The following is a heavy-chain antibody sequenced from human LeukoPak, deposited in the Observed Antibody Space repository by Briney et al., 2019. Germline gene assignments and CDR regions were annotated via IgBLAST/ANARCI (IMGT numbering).Heavy chain of an antibody. CDR1: GGTFSSYA. CDR2: IIPIFGTA. CDR3: AAWRSTDDAFGV. Sequence: SVKVSCKASGGTFSSYAISWVRQAPGQGLEWMGGIIPIFGTANYAQKFQGRVTITTDESTSTAYMELSSLRSEDTAVYYCAAWRSTDDAFGVWGQGTMVTVSS. J-gene: IGHJ3*01. V-gene: IGHV1-69*05.